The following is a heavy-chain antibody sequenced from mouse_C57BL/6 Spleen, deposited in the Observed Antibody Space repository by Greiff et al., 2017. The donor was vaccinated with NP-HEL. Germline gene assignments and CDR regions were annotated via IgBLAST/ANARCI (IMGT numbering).Heavy chain of an antibody. CDR1: GFTFSSYA. Sequence: VQLKESGEGLVKPGGSLKLSCAASGFTFSSYAMSWVRQTPEKRLEWVAYISSGGDYIYYADTVKGRFTISRDNARNTLYLQMSSLKSEDTAMYYCTRAGSHYAMDYWGQGTSVTVSS. J-gene: IGHJ4*01. V-gene: IGHV5-9-1*02. D-gene: IGHD1-1*01. CDR3: TRAGSHYAMDY. CDR2: ISSGGDYI.